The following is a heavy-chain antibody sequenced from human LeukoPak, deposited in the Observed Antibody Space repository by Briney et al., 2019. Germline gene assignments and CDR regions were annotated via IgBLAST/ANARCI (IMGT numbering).Heavy chain of an antibody. CDR2: MNPNSGNT. Sequence: ASVKVSCKASGYTFTSYDINWVRQATGQGLEWMGWMNPNSGNTGYAQKFQGRVTMTRDTYISTAYMELSSLRSEDTAVYYCAREARYCSGGSCYSVYYFDYWGQGTLVTVSS. D-gene: IGHD2-15*01. J-gene: IGHJ4*02. CDR1: GYTFTSYD. CDR3: AREARYCSGGSCYSVYYFDY. V-gene: IGHV1-8*01.